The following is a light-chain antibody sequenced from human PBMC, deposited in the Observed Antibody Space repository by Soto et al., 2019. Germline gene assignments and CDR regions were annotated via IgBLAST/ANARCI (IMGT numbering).Light chain of an antibody. CDR3: QQHKSYPLT. V-gene: IGKV1-9*01. CDR1: QGISTY. J-gene: IGKJ4*01. Sequence: DIQLTQSPSFLSASVGDRVTITCRATQGISTYLAWYQQKPGKAPKLLIYAASTLQSGVPSRFSGSGSGTEFTLTINSLQPEDFATYYCQQHKSYPLTFGGGTKVEIK. CDR2: AAS.